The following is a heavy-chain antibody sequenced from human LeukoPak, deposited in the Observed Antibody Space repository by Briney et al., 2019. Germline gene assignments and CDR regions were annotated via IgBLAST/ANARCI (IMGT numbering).Heavy chain of an antibody. J-gene: IGHJ4*02. CDR1: GGSISSGGYY. CDR3: ARGHYYGSRID. V-gene: IGHV4-31*03. D-gene: IGHD3-22*01. CDR2: IYYSGST. Sequence: SETLSLTCTVSGGSISSGGYYWSWIRQHPGRGLEWIGYIYYSGSTYYNPSLKSRVTISVDTSKNQFSLKLSSVTAADTAVYYCARGHYYGSRIDWGQGTLVTVSP.